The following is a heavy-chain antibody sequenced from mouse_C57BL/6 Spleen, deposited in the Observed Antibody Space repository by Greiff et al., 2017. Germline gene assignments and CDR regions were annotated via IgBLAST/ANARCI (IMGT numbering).Heavy chain of an antibody. CDR3: ARGGGLYGSSYRYFDV. D-gene: IGHD1-1*01. V-gene: IGHV3-6*01. Sequence: EVKLQQSGPGLVKPSQSLSLTCSVTGYSITSGYYWNWIRQFPGNKLEWMGYISYDGSNNYNPSLKNRISITRDTSKNQFFLKLNSVTTEDTATYYCARGGGLYGSSYRYFDVWGTGTTVTVSS. J-gene: IGHJ1*03. CDR2: ISYDGSN. CDR1: GYSITSGYY.